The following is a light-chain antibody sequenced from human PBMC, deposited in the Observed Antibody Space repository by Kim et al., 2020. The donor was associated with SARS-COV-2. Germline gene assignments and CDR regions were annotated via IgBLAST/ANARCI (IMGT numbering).Light chain of an antibody. Sequence: DIVMTQSPDSLAVSLGERATLNCKSSQTVLYNSYNKNYLAWYQQKPGQAPKLLIYWASIRESGVSDRFSGSGSETDFTLTISSLQAEDVAVYYCQQYYSTPPSFGQGTKLEI. CDR3: QQYYSTPPS. CDR2: WAS. V-gene: IGKV4-1*01. CDR1: QTVLYNSYNKNY. J-gene: IGKJ2*03.